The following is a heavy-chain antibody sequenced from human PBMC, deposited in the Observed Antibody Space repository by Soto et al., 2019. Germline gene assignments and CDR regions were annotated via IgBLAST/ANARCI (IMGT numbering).Heavy chain of an antibody. CDR1: GFTFSSYS. J-gene: IGHJ2*01. CDR3: ARSLVVHWYFDL. D-gene: IGHD3-22*01. V-gene: IGHV3-21*04. CDR2: ISSSGSTI. Sequence: EVQLVESGGGLVKPGGSLRLSCAASGFTFSSYSMNWVRQAPGKGLEWVSSISSSGSTIYYADSVKGRFTISRDNAKNSLYLQMNSLRAEDTAVYYCARSLVVHWYFDLWGRGTLVTVSS.